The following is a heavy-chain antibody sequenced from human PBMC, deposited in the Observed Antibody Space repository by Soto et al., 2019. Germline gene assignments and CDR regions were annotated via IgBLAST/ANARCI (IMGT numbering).Heavy chain of an antibody. V-gene: IGHV4-34*01. Sequence: SETLSLTCAVYGGSFSGYYWSWIRQPPGKGLEWIGEINHSGSTNYNPSLKSRVTISVDTSKNQFSLKLSSVTAADTAVYYCARKSRSSSSRRGWFDPWGQGTLVTVSS. CDR1: GGSFSGYY. J-gene: IGHJ5*02. CDR2: INHSGST. CDR3: ARKSRSSSSRRGWFDP. D-gene: IGHD6-6*01.